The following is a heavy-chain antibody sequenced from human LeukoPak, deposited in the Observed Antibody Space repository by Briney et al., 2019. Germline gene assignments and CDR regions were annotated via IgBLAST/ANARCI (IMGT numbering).Heavy chain of an antibody. CDR1: GFTFSAYY. D-gene: IGHD4-23*01. Sequence: GGSLRLSCAASGFTFSAYYMSWIRQAPGKGLEWVSSISSSSSYIYYADSVKGRFTISRDNAKNSLYLQMNSLRAEDTAVYYCARADYGGNSAYFDYWGQGTLVTVSS. CDR3: ARADYGGNSAYFDY. J-gene: IGHJ4*02. V-gene: IGHV3-11*06. CDR2: ISSSSSYI.